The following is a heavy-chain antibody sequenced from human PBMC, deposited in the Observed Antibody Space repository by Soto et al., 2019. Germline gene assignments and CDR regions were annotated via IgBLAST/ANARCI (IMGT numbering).Heavy chain of an antibody. CDR1: GGSISSYY. D-gene: IGHD3-9*01. Sequence: SETLSLTCTVSGGSISSYYWSWIRQPPGKGLEWIGYIYYSGSTNYNPSLKSRVTISVDTSKNQFSLKLSSVTAADTAVYYCARVGTAPLYDILTGYSRYYFDYWGQGTLVTAPQ. V-gene: IGHV4-59*01. J-gene: IGHJ4*02. CDR2: IYYSGST. CDR3: ARVGTAPLYDILTGYSRYYFDY.